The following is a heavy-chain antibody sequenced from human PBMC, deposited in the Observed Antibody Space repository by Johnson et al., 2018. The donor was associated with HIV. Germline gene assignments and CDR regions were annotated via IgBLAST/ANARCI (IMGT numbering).Heavy chain of an antibody. D-gene: IGHD4-17*01. CDR1: GFTFDDYA. CDR3: GRESKPWGGDYGGYGFDI. Sequence: VQLVESGGGLVQPGMSLRLSCAASGFTFDDYAMHWVRQAPGKGLEWVSGISWNSVITAYADSVKGRFTISRDNGKNSLYLPMNSWRAEGTAVYYCGRESKPWGGDYGGYGFDIWGQGTRVTVAS. J-gene: IGHJ3*02. V-gene: IGHV3-9*01. CDR2: ISWNSVIT.